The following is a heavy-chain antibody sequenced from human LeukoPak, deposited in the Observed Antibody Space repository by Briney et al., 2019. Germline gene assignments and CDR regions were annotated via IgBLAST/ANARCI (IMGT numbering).Heavy chain of an antibody. D-gene: IGHD5-18*01. CDR2: INPSGGST. Sequence: ASVKVSCKASGYTFTSYYMHWVRQAPGQGLEWMGIINPSGGSTSYAQKFQGRVTMTRDMSTSKVYMELSSLRSEDTAVYYCARNLVDTDYYMDVWAKGPRSPSP. CDR3: ARNLVDTDYYMDV. J-gene: IGHJ6*03. V-gene: IGHV1-46*01. CDR1: GYTFTSYY.